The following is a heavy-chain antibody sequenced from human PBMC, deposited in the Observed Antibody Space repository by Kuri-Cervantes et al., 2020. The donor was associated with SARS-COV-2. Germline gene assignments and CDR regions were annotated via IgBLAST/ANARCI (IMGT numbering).Heavy chain of an antibody. CDR1: GFTFSSYA. Sequence: GESLKISCAASGFTFSSYAMSWVRQAPGKGLEWVSAISGSGGSTYYADSVKGRFTISRDNSKSTLYLQMNSLRAEDTAVYYCAKDLGRPNWFDPWGQGTLVPSPQ. J-gene: IGHJ5*02. CDR2: ISGSGGST. CDR3: AKDLGRPNWFDP. V-gene: IGHV3-23*01.